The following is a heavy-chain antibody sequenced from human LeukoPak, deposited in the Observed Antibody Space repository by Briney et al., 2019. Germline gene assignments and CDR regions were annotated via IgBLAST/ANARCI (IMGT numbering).Heavy chain of an antibody. V-gene: IGHV4-34*01. D-gene: IGHD3-22*01. CDR1: GGSFSGYY. CDR2: INHSGST. CDR3: AREELGYDSSGTH. J-gene: IGHJ4*02. Sequence: SETLSFTCAVYGGSFSGYYWSWIRQPPGKGLEWIGEINHSGSTNYNPSLKSRVTISVDTSKNQFSLKLSSVTAADTAVYYCAREELGYDSSGTHWGQGTLVTVSS.